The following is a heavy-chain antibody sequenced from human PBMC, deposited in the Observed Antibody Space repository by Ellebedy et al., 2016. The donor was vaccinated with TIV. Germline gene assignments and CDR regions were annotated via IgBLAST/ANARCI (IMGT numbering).Heavy chain of an antibody. V-gene: IGHV4-31*03. CDR2: IDYSGST. Sequence: SETLSLXXTVSGGSIRRGGYYWSWIRQHPGKGLEWIGYIDYSGSTYYNPSLKSRLKISVDTSKNQFSLRLSSVTAADTAVHYCARAEREGYCSGGSCSTWFDPWGQGTLVTVSS. CDR1: GGSIRRGGYY. D-gene: IGHD2-15*01. J-gene: IGHJ5*02. CDR3: ARAEREGYCSGGSCSTWFDP.